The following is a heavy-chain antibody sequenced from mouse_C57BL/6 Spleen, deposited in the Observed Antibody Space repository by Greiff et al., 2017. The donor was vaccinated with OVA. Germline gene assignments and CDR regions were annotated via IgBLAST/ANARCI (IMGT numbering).Heavy chain of an antibody. Sequence: QVTLIESGPGILQPSQTLSLTCSFSGFSLSTFGMGVGWIRQPSGKGLVWLAHIWWVDDKYYNPALKSRPPFSKDTPKTQVFLRIANVDTADTATYCCARIADSYYGFAYWGQGTLVTVSA. V-gene: IGHV8-8*01. J-gene: IGHJ3*01. CDR1: GFSLSTFGMG. CDR3: ARIADSYYGFAY. CDR2: IWWVDDK. D-gene: IGHD1-1*01.